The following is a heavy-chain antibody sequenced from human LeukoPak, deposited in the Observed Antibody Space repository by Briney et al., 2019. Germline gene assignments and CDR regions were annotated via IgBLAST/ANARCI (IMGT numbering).Heavy chain of an antibody. CDR2: IRYAGSNE. V-gene: IGHV3-30*02. Sequence: PGGSLRLSCAASGFTFSSYWMTWVRQAPGKGLEWVAFIRYAGSNECYADSVKGRFTISRDNSKNTLYLQMDSLRADDTAKYYCAKDSPVATWWGQGTLVTVSS. CDR3: AKDSPVATW. D-gene: IGHD1-26*01. CDR1: GFTFSSYW. J-gene: IGHJ4*02.